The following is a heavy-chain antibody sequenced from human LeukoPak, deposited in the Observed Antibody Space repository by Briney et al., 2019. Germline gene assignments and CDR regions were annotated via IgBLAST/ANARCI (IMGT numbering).Heavy chain of an antibody. CDR3: AGTYSSSWGSFDY. V-gene: IGHV4-31*03. Sequence: SETLSLTCTVSSGSISSGGYYWSWIRQHPGKGLEWIGYISYSGSTYYNPSLKSRVTISVDTSKNQFFLKLSSVTAAETAMYYCAGTYSSSWGSFDYWGQGILVTVSS. CDR2: ISYSGST. CDR1: SGSISSGGYY. D-gene: IGHD6-13*01. J-gene: IGHJ4*02.